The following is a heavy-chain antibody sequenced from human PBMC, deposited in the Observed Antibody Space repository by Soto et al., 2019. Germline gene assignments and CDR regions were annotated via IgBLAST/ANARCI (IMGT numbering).Heavy chain of an antibody. Sequence: SVKVSCKASGDTFIKYDINWVRQATGQGLEWMGWMNPSNGNAGYAQNFRGRVTMTSNTSITTAYMELSGLRYEDTAVYYCARRKERSGPNYFDVWGQGTLVTVS. CDR2: MNPSNGNA. V-gene: IGHV1-8*01. CDR1: GDTFIKYD. CDR3: ARRKERSGPNYFDV. J-gene: IGHJ4*02. D-gene: IGHD6-25*01.